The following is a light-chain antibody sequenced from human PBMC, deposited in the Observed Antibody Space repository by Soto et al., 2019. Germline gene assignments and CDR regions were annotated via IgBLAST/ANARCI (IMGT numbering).Light chain of an antibody. V-gene: IGLV2-23*01. J-gene: IGLJ2*01. CDR2: EGS. CDR3: CSYAGSSTFHVV. Sequence: QSVLTQPASVSGYPGQSITISCTGTSSDVGSYNLVSWYQQHPGKAPKLMIYEGSKRPSGVSNRFSGSKSGNTASLTISGLQAEDEADYYCCSYAGSSTFHVVFGGGTQLTVL. CDR1: SSDVGSYNL.